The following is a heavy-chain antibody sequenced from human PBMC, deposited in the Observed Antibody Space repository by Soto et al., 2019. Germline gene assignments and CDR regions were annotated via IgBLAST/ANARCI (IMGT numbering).Heavy chain of an antibody. D-gene: IGHD4-17*01. CDR2: IYDSGST. CDR1: GGSISSGGYY. CDR3: ARDLGGWQNLYGDYAKYWFDP. J-gene: IGHJ5*02. Sequence: QVQLQESGPGLVKPSQTLSLTCTVSGGSISSGGYYWSWIRQHPGKGLEWIGYIYDSGSTYYNPSLKSRVTISVDTSKNQFSLKLSSVTAADTAVYYCARDLGGWQNLYGDYAKYWFDPWGQGTLVTVSS. V-gene: IGHV4-31*03.